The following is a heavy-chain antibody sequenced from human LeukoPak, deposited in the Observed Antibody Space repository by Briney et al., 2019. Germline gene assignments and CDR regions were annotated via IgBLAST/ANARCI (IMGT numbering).Heavy chain of an antibody. CDR1: GFTFSDYY. CDR2: ISSSGSTI. CDR3: AREYSSSSGPHYCYYGMDV. D-gene: IGHD6-13*01. J-gene: IGHJ6*02. V-gene: IGHV3-11*01. Sequence: GGSLRLSCAASGFTFSDYYMSWIRQAPGKGLEWVSYISSSGSTIYYADSVKGRFTISRDNAKNSLYLQMNSLRAEDTAVYYCAREYSSSSGPHYCYYGMDVWGQGTTVTVSS.